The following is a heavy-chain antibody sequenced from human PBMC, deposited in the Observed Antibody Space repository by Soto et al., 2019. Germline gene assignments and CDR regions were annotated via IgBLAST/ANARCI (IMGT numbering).Heavy chain of an antibody. CDR2: IVVGSGNT. D-gene: IGHD1-26*01. J-gene: IGHJ6*02. V-gene: IGHV1-58*01. CDR1: GFTFTSSA. CDR3: AVPGGSYYYYGMDV. Sequence: QMQLVQSGPEVKKPGTSVKVSCKASGFTFTSSAVQWVRQARGQRLEWIGWIVVGSGNTNYAQKFQERVTITRDMSTITAYMELSSLRSEDTAVYYCAVPGGSYYYYGMDVWGQGTTVTVSS.